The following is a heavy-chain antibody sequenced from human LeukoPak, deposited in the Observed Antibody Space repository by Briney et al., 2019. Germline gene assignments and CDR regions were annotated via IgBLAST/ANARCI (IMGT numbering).Heavy chain of an antibody. D-gene: IGHD2-2*01. CDR1: GFTFSDYY. Sequence: GGSLRLSCAASGFTFSDYYMSWIRQAPGKGLEWVSYISSSGSTIYYADSVKGRFTISRDNAKNTLYLQMNSLRAEDTAVYYCAKAGHGYCSSTSCLDYYYYMDVWGKGTTVTVSS. V-gene: IGHV3-11*01. CDR3: AKAGHGYCSSTSCLDYYYYMDV. J-gene: IGHJ6*03. CDR2: ISSSGSTI.